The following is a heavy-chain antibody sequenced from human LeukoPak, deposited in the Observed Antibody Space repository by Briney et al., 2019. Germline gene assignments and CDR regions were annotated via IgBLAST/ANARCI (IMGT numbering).Heavy chain of an antibody. CDR1: GFSLSTSGVG. CDR3: AHRKKYYYGSGSYNYFDY. Sequence: SGPTLVKPTQTLTLTCTFSGFSLSTSGVGVGWIRQPPGKALEWLALIYWNDDKRYSPSLKSRLTITKDTSKNQVVLTMTNMDPVDTATYYCAHRKKYYYGSGSYNYFDYWGQGTLVTVSS. J-gene: IGHJ4*02. CDR2: IYWNDDK. V-gene: IGHV2-5*01. D-gene: IGHD3-10*01.